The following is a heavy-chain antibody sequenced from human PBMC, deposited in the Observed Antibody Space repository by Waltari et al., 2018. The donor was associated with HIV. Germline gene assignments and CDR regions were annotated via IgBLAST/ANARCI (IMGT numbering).Heavy chain of an antibody. J-gene: IGHJ6*02. V-gene: IGHV3-21*01. Sequence: EVQLVESGGGLVKPGGSLRLSCAASGFTFSSYSMNWVRQAPGKGLDWVSSISTSSRYIYYADSLKGRFTNSRDNAKNSLYLQMNSLRAEDTAVYYCAREGFCSNGVCSHYYGMDVWGQGTTVTVSS. CDR3: AREGFCSNGVCSHYYGMDV. CDR2: ISTSSRYI. D-gene: IGHD2-8*01. CDR1: GFTFSSYS.